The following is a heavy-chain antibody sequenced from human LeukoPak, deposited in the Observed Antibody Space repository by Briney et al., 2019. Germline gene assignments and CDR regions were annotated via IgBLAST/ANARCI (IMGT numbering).Heavy chain of an antibody. V-gene: IGHV3-30*18. CDR1: GLTFSSYG. J-gene: IGHJ4*02. CDR3: AKDSGYSSSWAFDY. Sequence: GRSLRLSCAASGLTFSSYGMHWVRQAPGKGLEWVAVISYDGSNKYYADSVKGRFTISRDNSKNTLYLQMNSLRAEDTAVYYCAKDSGYSSSWAFDYWGQGTLVTVSS. CDR2: ISYDGSNK. D-gene: IGHD6-13*01.